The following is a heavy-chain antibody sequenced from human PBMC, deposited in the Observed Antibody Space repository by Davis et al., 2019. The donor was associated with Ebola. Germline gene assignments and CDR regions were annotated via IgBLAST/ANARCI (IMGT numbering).Heavy chain of an antibody. CDR2: INYSGHY. D-gene: IGHD3-16*02. Sequence: SETLSLTCTVSGDSLGDNYCCWIRQSPGKGLEWIGYINYSGHYNSNPSLRSRVTISVDTSKNQFSLKLSSVTAADTAVYYCAAYRWNTWFAPWGQGTLVTVSS. CDR3: AAYRWNTWFAP. V-gene: IGHV4-59*03. CDR1: GDSLGDNY. J-gene: IGHJ5*02.